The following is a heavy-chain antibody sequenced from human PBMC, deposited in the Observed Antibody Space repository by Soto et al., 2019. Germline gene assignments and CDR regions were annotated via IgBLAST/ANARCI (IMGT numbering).Heavy chain of an antibody. Sequence: RLSCAAAGVTCISYWMSWVRQAPGKGLEWVANIKQDGSEKYYVDSVKGRFTISRDNAKNSLYLQMNSLRAEDTAVYYCARVDLAGFDIWGQGTMVTVSS. CDR2: IKQDGSEK. V-gene: IGHV3-7*01. D-gene: IGHD6-19*01. CDR1: GVTCISYW. J-gene: IGHJ3*02. CDR3: ARVDLAGFDI.